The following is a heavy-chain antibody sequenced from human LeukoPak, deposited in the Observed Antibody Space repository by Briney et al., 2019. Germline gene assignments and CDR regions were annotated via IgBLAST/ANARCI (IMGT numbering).Heavy chain of an antibody. Sequence: SVMVSCKASGGTFSSYAIIGVRRAPGHGLQWMGRIILILGIATYAQKSQARVTISADKPSSTAYMELSTRRSEDTRVYYCAGAGGSGSFMAYWLDPWGQGTLVTGSS. D-gene: IGHD3-10*01. J-gene: IGHJ5*02. V-gene: IGHV1-69*04. CDR3: AGAGGSGSFMAYWLDP. CDR1: GGTFSSYA. CDR2: IILILGIA.